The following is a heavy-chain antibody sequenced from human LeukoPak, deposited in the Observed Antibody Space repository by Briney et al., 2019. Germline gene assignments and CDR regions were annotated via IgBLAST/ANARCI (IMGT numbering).Heavy chain of an antibody. CDR1: GFTFSSYA. J-gene: IGHJ4*02. Sequence: GGSLRLSCAASGFTFSSYAMRWVRQAPGEGLEWVSAISGSGGSTYYADSVKGRFTISRNNSKNTLYLQMNSLRAEDTAVYYCAKETSGSFDYWGQGTLVTVSS. V-gene: IGHV3-23*01. D-gene: IGHD1-26*01. CDR3: AKETSGSFDY. CDR2: ISGSGGST.